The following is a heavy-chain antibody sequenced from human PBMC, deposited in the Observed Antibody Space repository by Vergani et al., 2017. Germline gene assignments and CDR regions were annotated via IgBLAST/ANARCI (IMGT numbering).Heavy chain of an antibody. CDR2: ISAYNGNT. CDR1: GYTFTSYG. J-gene: IGHJ4*02. D-gene: IGHD3-10*01. V-gene: IGHV1-18*04. Sequence: QVQLVQSGAEVKKPGASVKVSCKASGYTFTSYGISWVRQAPGQGLEWMGWISAYNGNTNYAQKLQGRVTMTTDTSTSTAYMELRSLRSDDTAAYYCAREYDGSGSYLTAPALDYWGQGTLVTVSS. CDR3: AREYDGSGSYLTAPALDY.